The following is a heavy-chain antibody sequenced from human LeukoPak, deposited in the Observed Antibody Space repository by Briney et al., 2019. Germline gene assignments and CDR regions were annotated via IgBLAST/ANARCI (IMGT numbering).Heavy chain of an antibody. CDR2: INPSGGTT. D-gene: IGHD3-22*01. V-gene: IGHV1-46*02. CDR1: GYTFNSYY. Sequence: ASVKVSCKASGYTFNSYYIHWVRQAPGQGLEWMAIINPSGGTTSCAQKFQGRVAMTRDMSTGTVYMELSSLRSEDTAVYYCARGVLYDSSVYSSSAWFDPWGQGTLVTVSS. J-gene: IGHJ5*02. CDR3: ARGVLYDSSVYSSSAWFDP.